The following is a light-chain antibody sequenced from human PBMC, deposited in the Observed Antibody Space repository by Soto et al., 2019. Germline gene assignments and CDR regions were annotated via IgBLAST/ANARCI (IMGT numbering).Light chain of an antibody. J-gene: IGKJ4*01. V-gene: IGKV3-15*01. CDR1: QGIGYT. Sequence: EVLLTQSPATLAVSPGEGVTLSCRASQGIGYTLAWYQHKPGKTPSILMYDTSARATGVPARSSGSRSGPEFTLTINSLQSEDFAFYYCQRYNNWPLTFGGGTKVDIK. CDR3: QRYNNWPLT. CDR2: DTS.